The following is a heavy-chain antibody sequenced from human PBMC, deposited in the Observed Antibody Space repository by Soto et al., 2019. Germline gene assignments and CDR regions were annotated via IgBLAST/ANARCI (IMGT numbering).Heavy chain of an antibody. CDR1: GFTFSSYA. J-gene: IGHJ6*02. CDR2: ISYDGSNK. Sequence: PGGSLRLFCAASGFTFSSYAMHWVRQAPGKGLEWVAVISYDGSNKYYADSVKGRFTISRDNSKNTLYLQMNSLRAEDTAVYYCARDRGIAAAGTGYYYYYGMDVWGQGTTVTVSS. V-gene: IGHV3-30-3*01. D-gene: IGHD6-13*01. CDR3: ARDRGIAAAGTGYYYYYGMDV.